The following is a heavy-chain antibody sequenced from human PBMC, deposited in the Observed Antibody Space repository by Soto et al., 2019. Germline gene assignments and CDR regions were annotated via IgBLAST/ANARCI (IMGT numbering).Heavy chain of an antibody. CDR3: ARGQRNTAMLLSQYYYYGMDV. CDR2: INHIGST. J-gene: IGHJ6*02. V-gene: IGHV4-34*01. D-gene: IGHD5-18*01. Sequence: SETLSLTCAVYGGSFSGHYWSWIRQPPGKGLEWIGEINHIGSTNYNPSLKSRVTISVDTSKNQFSLKLSSVTAADTAVYYCARGQRNTAMLLSQYYYYGMDVWGQGTTVTVSS. CDR1: GGSFSGHY.